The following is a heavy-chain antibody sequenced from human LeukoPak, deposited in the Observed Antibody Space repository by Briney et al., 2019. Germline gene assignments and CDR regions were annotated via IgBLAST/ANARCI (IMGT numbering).Heavy chain of an antibody. Sequence: PSETLSLTCSVSGGSISSYYWSWIRQPPGKGLEWIGYIYYSGSTNYNPSLKSRVTISVDTSKNQFSLKLSSVTAADTAVYYCATDRLGITMVRGVPYYYYGMDVWGQGTTVTVSS. CDR3: ATDRLGITMVRGVPYYYYGMDV. CDR2: IYYSGST. V-gene: IGHV4-59*01. J-gene: IGHJ6*02. D-gene: IGHD3-10*01. CDR1: GGSISSYY.